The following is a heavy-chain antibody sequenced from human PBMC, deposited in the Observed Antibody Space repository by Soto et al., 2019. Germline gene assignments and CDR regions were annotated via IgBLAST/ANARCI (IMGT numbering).Heavy chain of an antibody. Sequence: SVKVSCKASGGTFSSYAISWVRQAPGQGLEWMGGIIPIFGTANYAQKFQGRVTITADESTSTAYMELSSLRSEDTAVYYCARSFQYYYGSGSPETNFDYWGQGTLVTVS. CDR3: ARSFQYYYGSGSPETNFDY. D-gene: IGHD3-10*01. J-gene: IGHJ4*02. CDR2: IIPIFGTA. V-gene: IGHV1-69*13. CDR1: GGTFSSYA.